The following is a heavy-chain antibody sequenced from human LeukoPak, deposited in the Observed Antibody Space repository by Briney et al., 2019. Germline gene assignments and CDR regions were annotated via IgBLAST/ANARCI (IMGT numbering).Heavy chain of an antibody. Sequence: SETLSLTCTVSGYSISSGYYWGWIRQPPGKGLEWIGSIYHSGSTYYNPSLKSRVTISVDTSKNQFSLKLSSVTAADTAVYYCARIFFLSGYYVDYWGQGTLVTVSS. CDR3: ARIFFLSGYYVDY. V-gene: IGHV4-38-2*02. D-gene: IGHD3-3*01. CDR2: IYHSGST. J-gene: IGHJ4*02. CDR1: GYSISSGYY.